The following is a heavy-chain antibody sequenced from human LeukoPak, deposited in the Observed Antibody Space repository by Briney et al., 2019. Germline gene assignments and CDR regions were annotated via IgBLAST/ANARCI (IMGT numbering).Heavy chain of an antibody. V-gene: IGHV4-4*07. CDR1: GGSISSYY. D-gene: IGHD3-22*01. Sequence: SETLSLTCTASGGSISSYYWSWIRQPAGKGLEWIGRIYTSGSTNYNPSLKSRVTMSVDTSKNQFSLKLSSVTAADTAVYYCARVHYYDSSCLDAFDIWGQGTMVTVSS. CDR3: ARVHYYDSSCLDAFDI. J-gene: IGHJ3*02. CDR2: IYTSGST.